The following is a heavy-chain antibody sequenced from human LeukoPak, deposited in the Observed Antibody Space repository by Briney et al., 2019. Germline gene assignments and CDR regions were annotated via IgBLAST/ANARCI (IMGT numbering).Heavy chain of an antibody. CDR3: ASALPQYYYGSGSPPYWFDP. V-gene: IGHV4-61*02. CDR1: GNSISSGDYY. CDR2: IYTSGST. Sequence: SETLSLTCTVSGNSISSGDYYWSWIRQPAGKGLEWIGRIYTSGSTTYNPSLKSRVTISGDTSENQFSLRLSSVTAADTAVYYCASALPQYYYGSGSPPYWFDPWGQGTLVTVSS. D-gene: IGHD3-10*01. J-gene: IGHJ5*02.